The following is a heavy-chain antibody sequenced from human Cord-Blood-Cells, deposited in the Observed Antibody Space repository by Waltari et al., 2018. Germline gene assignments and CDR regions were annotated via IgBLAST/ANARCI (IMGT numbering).Heavy chain of an antibody. Sequence: QVQLVESGGGVVQPGRSLRLSCAASGFTFSSYAMHCVRQAPGKGLEWVAVISYDGSNKYYADSVKGRFTISRDNSKNTLYLQMNSLRAEDTAVYYCARGGSTSCYTQIDYWGQGTLVTVSS. V-gene: IGHV3-30-3*01. CDR3: ARGGSTSCYTQIDY. D-gene: IGHD2-2*02. J-gene: IGHJ4*02. CDR1: GFTFSSYA. CDR2: ISYDGSNK.